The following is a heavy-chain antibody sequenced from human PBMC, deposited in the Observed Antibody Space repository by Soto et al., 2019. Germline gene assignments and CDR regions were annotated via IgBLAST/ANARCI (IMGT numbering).Heavy chain of an antibody. CDR1: GFTVSINY. CDR2: IYSGGST. V-gene: IGHV3-66*01. D-gene: IGHD6-13*01. Sequence: EVQLVASGGGLVQPGGSLRLSCAASGFTVSINYMSWVRQAPGKGLEWVSVIYSGGSTYYADSVKGRVTISRDNSKNTLYVKMNSLRAEDRAVYYCASIQLGSSSHIDYWGQGTLVTVPS. CDR3: ASIQLGSSSHIDY. J-gene: IGHJ4*02.